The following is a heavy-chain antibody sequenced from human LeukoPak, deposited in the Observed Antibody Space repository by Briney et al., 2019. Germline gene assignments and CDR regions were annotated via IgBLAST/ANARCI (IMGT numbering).Heavy chain of an antibody. J-gene: IGHJ4*02. CDR2: INHSGST. CDR1: GGSFSVYY. Sequence: SETLSLTCAVYGGSFSVYYWSWIRQPPGKWLEWIGEINHSGSTNYNPSLKSQVTISVDTSKNQFSLKLSSVTAADTAVYYCAREPFWSGYYTGSFDYWGQGTLVTVSS. CDR3: AREPFWSGYYTGSFDY. V-gene: IGHV4-34*01. D-gene: IGHD3-3*01.